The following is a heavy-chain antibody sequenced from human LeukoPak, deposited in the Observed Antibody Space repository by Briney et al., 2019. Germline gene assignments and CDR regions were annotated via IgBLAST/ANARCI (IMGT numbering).Heavy chain of an antibody. V-gene: IGHV5-51*01. CDR1: GYSFTSYW. CDR3: ARLPEVGDLDNWFDH. J-gene: IGHJ5*02. D-gene: IGHD1-26*01. Sequence: GESLKISCKGSGYSFTSYWIGSVRQMPGKGLEWVGIIYPGDSDTRYSPSFQGQVTISADKSISTAYLQWSSLKASDTAMYYCARLPEVGDLDNWFDHWGQGTLVTVSS. CDR2: IYPGDSDT.